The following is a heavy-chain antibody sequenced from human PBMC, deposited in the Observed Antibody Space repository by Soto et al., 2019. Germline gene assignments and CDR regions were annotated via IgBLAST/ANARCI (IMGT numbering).Heavy chain of an antibody. V-gene: IGHV3-23*05. CDR1: GFTFSTYA. Sequence: GGSLRLSCAASGFTFSTYAMSWVRQAPGKGLEWVSTIDNSGGITYYADSVKGRFTISRDNSKNTLYLQMNSLRAEDTAVYYCTTFLKRDYDSSGYPGWGQGTLVTVSS. D-gene: IGHD3-22*01. CDR2: IDNSGGIT. J-gene: IGHJ4*02. CDR3: TTFLKRDYDSSGYPG.